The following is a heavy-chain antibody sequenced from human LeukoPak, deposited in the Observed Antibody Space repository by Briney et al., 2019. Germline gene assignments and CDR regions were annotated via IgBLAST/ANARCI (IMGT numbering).Heavy chain of an antibody. CDR1: GGSISSSNYY. CDR3: ARPQNGFWSGQGAFDI. Sequence: KPSETLSLTCAVSGGSISSSNYYWGWIRQPPGKGLEWIGYIYYSGSTNYNPSLKSRVTISVDTSKNQFSLKLSSVTAADTAVYYCARPQNGFWSGQGAFDIWGQGTMVTVSS. D-gene: IGHD3-3*01. CDR2: IYYSGST. J-gene: IGHJ3*02. V-gene: IGHV4-61*05.